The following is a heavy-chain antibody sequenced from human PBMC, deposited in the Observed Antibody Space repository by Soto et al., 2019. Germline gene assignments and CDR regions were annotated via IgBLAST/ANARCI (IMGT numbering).Heavy chain of an antibody. CDR2: INPNSGGT. CDR1: GYTFTGYY. CDR3: ARGRCSGCSFYSRDYYYGMDV. J-gene: IGHJ6*02. Sequence: QVQLVQSGAEVKKPGASVKVSCKASGYTFTGYYMHWVRQAPGQGLEWMGWINPNSGGTNYAQKFQGWVTMTRDTSISTAYMELSRLRSDATAVYYCARGRCSGCSFYSRDYYYGMDVWGQGTTVTVSS. D-gene: IGHD2-15*01. V-gene: IGHV1-2*04.